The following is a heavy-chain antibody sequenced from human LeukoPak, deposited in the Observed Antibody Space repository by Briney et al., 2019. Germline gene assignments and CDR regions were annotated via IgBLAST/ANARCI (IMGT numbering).Heavy chain of an antibody. V-gene: IGHV3-30*04. D-gene: IGHD2-15*01. CDR3: AKDFAKYCSGGCDFQH. J-gene: IGHJ1*01. Sequence: PGRSLRLSYAASGFTFSSYVMHWVRQAPGKGLEWVAIISYDGSNEYYADSVKGRFTISRDNSKNTLYLQMNSLRAEDTAMYYCAKDFAKYCSGGCDFQHWGQGTLVTVSS. CDR2: ISYDGSNE. CDR1: GFTFSSYV.